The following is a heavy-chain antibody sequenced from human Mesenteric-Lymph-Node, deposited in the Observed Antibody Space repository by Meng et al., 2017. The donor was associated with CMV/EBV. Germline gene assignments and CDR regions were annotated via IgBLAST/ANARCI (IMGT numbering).Heavy chain of an antibody. CDR2: ISGSGSSL. CDR1: GFTFSSSA. J-gene: IGHJ4*02. Sequence: SGFTFSSSAMRWVRQAPGKGLEWVSAISGSGSSLYYSDSVKGRFTISRDNSKNTLYLQMNSLRAEDTALYFCAKASGSGSYYNPVSYWGQGTLVTVSS. CDR3: AKASGSGSYYNPVSY. D-gene: IGHD3-10*01. V-gene: IGHV3-23*01.